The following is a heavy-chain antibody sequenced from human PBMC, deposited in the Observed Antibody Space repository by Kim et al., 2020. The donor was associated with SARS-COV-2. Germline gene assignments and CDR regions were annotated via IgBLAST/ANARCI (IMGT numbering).Heavy chain of an antibody. CDR3: ASDYSDSGGYRRGDY. J-gene: IGHJ4*02. CDR2: TYYKSKWNN. Sequence: SQTLSLTCAISGDSVSSNNAAGNWIRQSPSRGLEWLGRTYYKSKWNNEYAVSVKGRITFTPDTSKNQFSLQLSSVTPADTAVYYCASDYSDSGGYRRGDYWGQGTLVTVSA. V-gene: IGHV6-1*01. CDR1: GDSVSSNNAA. D-gene: IGHD3-22*01.